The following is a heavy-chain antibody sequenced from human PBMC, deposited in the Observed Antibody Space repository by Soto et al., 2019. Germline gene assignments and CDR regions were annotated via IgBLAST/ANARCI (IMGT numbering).Heavy chain of an antibody. D-gene: IGHD3-10*01. Sequence: GGSLRLSCAASGFTFSNAWMNWVRQAPGKGLEWVGRIKSKTDGGTTDYAAPVKGRFTISRDDSKNTLYLQMNSLKTEDTAVYYCSTDQIWFGELYFDYWGQGTLVTVSS. J-gene: IGHJ4*02. CDR2: IKSKTDGGTT. V-gene: IGHV3-15*07. CDR3: STDQIWFGELYFDY. CDR1: GFTFSNAW.